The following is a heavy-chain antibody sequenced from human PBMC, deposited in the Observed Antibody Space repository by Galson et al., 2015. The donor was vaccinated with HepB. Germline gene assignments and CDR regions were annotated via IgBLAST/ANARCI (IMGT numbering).Heavy chain of an antibody. CDR2: INPSGGRT. D-gene: IGHD2-21*02. J-gene: IGHJ5*02. CDR1: GYTFTSYY. Sequence: SVKVSCKASGYTFTSYYMHWVRQAPGQGLEWMGIINPSGGRTSYAQKLQGRVTMTRDTSTSTVYMELSSLRSEDTAVYYCATGTLTDDSKGHFNWFDPWGQGTLVTVSS. V-gene: IGHV1-46*04. CDR3: ATGTLTDDSKGHFNWFDP.